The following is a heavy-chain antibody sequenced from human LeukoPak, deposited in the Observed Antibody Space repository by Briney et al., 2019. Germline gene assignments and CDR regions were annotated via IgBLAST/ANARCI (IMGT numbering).Heavy chain of an antibody. Sequence: SETLSLTCAVYGGSFSGYYWSWIRQPPGKGLEWIGEINHSGSTNYNPSLKSRVTTSVDTSKNQFSLKLSSVTAADTAVYYCARAFKRYCSGGSCRDYWGQGTLVTVSS. V-gene: IGHV4-34*01. D-gene: IGHD2-15*01. CDR3: ARAFKRYCSGGSCRDY. CDR1: GGSFSGYY. J-gene: IGHJ4*02. CDR2: INHSGST.